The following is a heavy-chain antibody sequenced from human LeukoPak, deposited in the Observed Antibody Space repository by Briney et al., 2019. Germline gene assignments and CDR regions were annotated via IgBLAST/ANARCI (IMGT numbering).Heavy chain of an antibody. D-gene: IGHD6-13*01. V-gene: IGHV4-61*02. J-gene: IGHJ4*02. CDR1: GGSISSGSYY. CDR2: IYTSRST. Sequence: SETLSLTCTVSGGSISSGSYYWSWIRQPAGKGLEWIGRIYTSRSTNYNPALKSRVTISVDTSKNQFSMKMTSVTAADTAVYYCARIAAAGTGFDYWGQGTLVTVSS. CDR3: ARIAAAGTGFDY.